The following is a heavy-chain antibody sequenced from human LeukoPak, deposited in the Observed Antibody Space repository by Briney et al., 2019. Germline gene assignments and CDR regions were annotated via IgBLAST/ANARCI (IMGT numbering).Heavy chain of an antibody. Sequence: GGSLRLSCAASGFTVSSNYMSWVRQAPGKGLEWVSVIYSGGSTYYADSVKGRFTISRDNSKNTPYLQMNSLRAEDTAVYYCARDSFNCSSTSCYRHPFDYWGQGTLVTVSS. V-gene: IGHV3-53*01. CDR3: ARDSFNCSSTSCYRHPFDY. D-gene: IGHD2-2*02. CDR1: GFTVSSNY. J-gene: IGHJ4*02. CDR2: IYSGGST.